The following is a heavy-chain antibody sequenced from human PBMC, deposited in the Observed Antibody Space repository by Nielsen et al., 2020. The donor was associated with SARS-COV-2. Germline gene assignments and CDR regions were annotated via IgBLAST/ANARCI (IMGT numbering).Heavy chain of an antibody. D-gene: IGHD5-12*01. CDR2: INWNSATI. CDR3: AKETDSGYFY. CDR1: GFTFDDYA. J-gene: IGHJ4*02. V-gene: IGHV3-9*01. Sequence: GGSLRLSCAASGFTFDDYAMHWVRQAPGKGLEWVAGINWNSATIGYVDSVEGRFTISRDNAKNSLFLQMNSLRAEDTALYYCAKETDSGYFYWGQGTLVTVSS.